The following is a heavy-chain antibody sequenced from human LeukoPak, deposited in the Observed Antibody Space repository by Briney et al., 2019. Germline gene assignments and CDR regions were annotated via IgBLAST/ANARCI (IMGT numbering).Heavy chain of an antibody. CDR3: ARSITIFGVTSPGY. D-gene: IGHD3-3*01. CDR1: GYTFTGYY. CDR2: INPNSGDT. Sequence: GASVKVSCKASGYTFTGYYMHWVRQAPGQGLEWMGWINPNSGDTNYAQKFQGRVTMTRDTSISTAYMELSRLRSDDTAVYYCARSITIFGVTSPGYWGQGTLVTVSS. J-gene: IGHJ4*02. V-gene: IGHV1-2*02.